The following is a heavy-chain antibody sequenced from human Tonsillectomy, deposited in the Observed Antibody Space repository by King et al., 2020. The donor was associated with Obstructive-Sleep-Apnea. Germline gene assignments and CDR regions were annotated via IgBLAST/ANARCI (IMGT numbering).Heavy chain of an antibody. CDR3: ARDRYRVYTGDYFDY. CDR1: GFTFDDYA. CDR2: ISWNSGSI. V-gene: IGHV3-9*01. Sequence: VQLVESGGGLVQPGRSLRLSCAVSGFTFDDYAMHWVRHAPGKGLEWVSGISWNSGSIGYADSVKGRFTISRDNAKNSLYLQMNSLRAEDTALYYCARDRYRVYTGDYFDYWGQGTLVTVSS. J-gene: IGHJ4*02. D-gene: IGHD5/OR15-5a*01.